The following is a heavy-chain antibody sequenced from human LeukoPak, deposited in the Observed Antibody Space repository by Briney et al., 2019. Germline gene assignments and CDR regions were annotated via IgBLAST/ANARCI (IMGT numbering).Heavy chain of an antibody. CDR2: ISYDGSNK. J-gene: IGHJ4*02. CDR1: GFTFSSYA. Sequence: GRSLRLSCAASGFTFSSYAMHWVRQAPGKGLEWVAVISYDGSNKYYADSVKGRFTISRDNSKNTLYLQMNSLRAEDTAVYYCARDSGQYNWNPNYAPHWGQGNLVNVSS. D-gene: IGHD1-20*01. V-gene: IGHV3-30*01. CDR3: ARDSGQYNWNPNYAPH.